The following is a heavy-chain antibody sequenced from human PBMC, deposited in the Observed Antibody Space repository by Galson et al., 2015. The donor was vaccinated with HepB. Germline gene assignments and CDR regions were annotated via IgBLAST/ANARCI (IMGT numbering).Heavy chain of an antibody. CDR2: ISYDGTKT. CDR1: GFTFTSYA. V-gene: IGHV3-30-3*01. D-gene: IGHD1-26*01. J-gene: IGHJ3*02. Sequence: SLRLSCAASGFTFTSYAVNWVRQAPGKGLEWVAVISYDGTKTYYAESVKCRFTISRDNSKDTLYLQMNILGSDDTAVYYCAREWDPLQLSNAFDIWGQGKMVTVSS. CDR3: AREWDPLQLSNAFDI.